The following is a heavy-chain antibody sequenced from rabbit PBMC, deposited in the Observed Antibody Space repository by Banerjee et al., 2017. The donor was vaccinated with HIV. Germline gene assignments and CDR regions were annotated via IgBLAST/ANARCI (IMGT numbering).Heavy chain of an antibody. D-gene: IGHD2-1*01. CDR1: GFDFSSYY. CDR2: IYAGKGST. Sequence: QLQESGGGLVQPGGSLTLSCKASGFDFSSYYMSWVRQAPGKGLEWIGIIYAGKGSTDYASWVNGRFTISSDNAQNTVDLQMNSLTAADTATYFCARWGYDDYGDWANLWGPGTLVTVS. J-gene: IGHJ4*01. V-gene: IGHV1S7*01. CDR3: ARWGYDDYGDWANL.